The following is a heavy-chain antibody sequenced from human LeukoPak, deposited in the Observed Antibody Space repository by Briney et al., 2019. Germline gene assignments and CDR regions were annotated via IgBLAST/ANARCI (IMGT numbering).Heavy chain of an antibody. Sequence: ASVKVSCKASGYTFTSYDINWVRQATGQGLEWMGWMNPSGSTGYAQKFQGRVTFSRDTSMSTAFMELSSLTSEDTAVYYCARDRLLIRDSRGGFDYWGQGTLVTVSS. CDR1: GYTFTSYD. J-gene: IGHJ4*02. V-gene: IGHV1-8*03. D-gene: IGHD2-21*02. CDR2: MNPSGST. CDR3: ARDRLLIRDSRGGFDY.